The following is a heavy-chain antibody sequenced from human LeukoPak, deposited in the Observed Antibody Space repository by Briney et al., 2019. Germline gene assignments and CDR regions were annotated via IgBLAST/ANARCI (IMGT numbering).Heavy chain of an antibody. CDR1: GFTFRDSA. CDR3: AKDIQLST. V-gene: IGHV3-23*01. D-gene: IGHD3-16*02. CDR2: ISYSGGNV. J-gene: IGHJ3*01. Sequence: GGSLRLSCAASGFTFRDSAMTWVRHVPGKGLEWVSLISYSGGNVYYADSVKGRFTISRDNSENTLSLQMNRLRVEDTARYYCAKDIQLSTWGLGTMVTVSS.